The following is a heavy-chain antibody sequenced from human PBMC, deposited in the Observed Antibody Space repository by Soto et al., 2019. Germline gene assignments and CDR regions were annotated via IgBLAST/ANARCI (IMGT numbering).Heavy chain of an antibody. Sequence: QVQLVQSGAEVKKPGSSVKVSCKASGGTFSSYAISWVRQAPGQGLEWMGGIIPIFGTANYAQKFQGRVTITADESTSTADMALSILRSEDTAVYYCARVVVVVTPLPRLNWYFDLWVRGTLVTVSS. CDR2: IIPIFGTA. J-gene: IGHJ2*01. V-gene: IGHV1-69*12. D-gene: IGHD2-21*02. CDR1: GGTFSSYA. CDR3: ARVVVVVTPLPRLNWYFDL.